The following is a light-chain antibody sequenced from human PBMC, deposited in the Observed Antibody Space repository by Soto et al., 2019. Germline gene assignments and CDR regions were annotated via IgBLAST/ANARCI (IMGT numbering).Light chain of an antibody. CDR1: KIGSKS. V-gene: IGLV3-21*04. CDR2: YDN. Sequence: SYELTQPPSVSVAPGKTARITCGGNKIGSKSVHWYQQKPGQAPVLVIYYDNDRPSGIPERFSGSNSGNTATLTISRVEAGHEADYYCQVWDSSSDHVVFGGGTKLTVL. J-gene: IGLJ2*01. CDR3: QVWDSSSDHVV.